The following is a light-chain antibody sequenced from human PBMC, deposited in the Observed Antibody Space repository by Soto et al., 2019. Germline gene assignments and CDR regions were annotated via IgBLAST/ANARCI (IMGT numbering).Light chain of an antibody. CDR1: SSDVGGYNY. CDR2: DVS. Sequence: QSALTQPASVSGSPGQSITIPCTGTSSDVGGYNYVSWYQQHPGKAPKLMIYDVSNWPSGVSNRFSGSKSGNTASLTISGLQAEDEADYYCSSYTSSSTLRVFGGGTKLTVL. J-gene: IGLJ2*01. V-gene: IGLV2-14*01. CDR3: SSYTSSSTLRV.